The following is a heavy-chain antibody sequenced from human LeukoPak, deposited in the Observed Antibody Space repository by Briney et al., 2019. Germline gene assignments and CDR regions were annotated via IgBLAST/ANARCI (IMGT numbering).Heavy chain of an antibody. D-gene: IGHD1-7*01. CDR2: ISGDGVSP. CDR1: GFTFNNYA. Sequence: GGSLRLSCAASGFTFNNYALAWVRQTPEKGLECVSAISGDGVSPYYVDSVRGRFTISRDNSKNTLYLQMHSLRAEDTAVYYCGRNIYSGTTVYWGQGTLVTVSS. V-gene: IGHV3-23*01. CDR3: GRNIYSGTTVY. J-gene: IGHJ4*02.